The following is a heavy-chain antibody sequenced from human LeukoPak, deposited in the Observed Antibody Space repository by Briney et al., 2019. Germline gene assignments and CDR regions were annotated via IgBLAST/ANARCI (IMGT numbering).Heavy chain of an antibody. CDR2: INHSGSS. V-gene: IGHV4-34*01. J-gene: IGHJ4*02. CDR3: ARSGGYPGPYYFDY. D-gene: IGHD2-15*01. Sequence: SETLSLTCAVYGESFSNYYWTWIRQSPGKGLEWLGEINHSGSSTYNPSLKSRVTISVDTSKNQFSLNVSSVTAADSGVYYCARSGGYPGPYYFDYWGQGTLVTVSS. CDR1: GESFSNYY.